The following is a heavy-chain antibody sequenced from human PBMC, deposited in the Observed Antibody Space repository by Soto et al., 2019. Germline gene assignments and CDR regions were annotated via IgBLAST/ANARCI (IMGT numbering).Heavy chain of an antibody. D-gene: IGHD2-2*01. CDR1: GGSISSGPYS. J-gene: IGHJ6*02. Sequence: SETLSLTCTVSGGSISSGPYSWGWIRQPPGEGLEWIGTFYYSESTYYNPSLESRVTISVDTSKNQFSLKVSSVTVADTAVYYCARLGGYCSSSNGDGYYVMYVCGQGTTVTVS. CDR2: FYYSEST. CDR3: ARLGGYCSSSNGDGYYVMYV. V-gene: IGHV4-39*01.